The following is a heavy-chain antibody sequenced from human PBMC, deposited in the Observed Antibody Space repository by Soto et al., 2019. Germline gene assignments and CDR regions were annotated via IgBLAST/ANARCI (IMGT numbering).Heavy chain of an antibody. J-gene: IGHJ4*02. CDR1: GFTFSSHW. Sequence: HGWSPRISCAASGFTFSSHWMHWVRQAPGKGLVWVSHIGPDGSSTRDADSVQGRFTISRDNARNTLYLQMNSLRDEDTAVYYCARDNNWSYDYWGQGILVTVSS. CDR3: ARDNNWSYDY. V-gene: IGHV3-74*01. D-gene: IGHD1-1*01. CDR2: IGPDGSST.